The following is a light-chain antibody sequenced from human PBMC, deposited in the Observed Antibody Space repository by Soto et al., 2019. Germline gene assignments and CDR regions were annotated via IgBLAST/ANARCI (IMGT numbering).Light chain of an antibody. CDR3: QQHDISPPYT. Sequence: EIVLTQSPGTLSLSPGERATLSCRASQRVSSSFLAWYQQKSGQAPRLLIYGASSRATGIPDRFSGSGSGTDFTLTISRLEPEDFAVYFCQQHDISPPYTCGQGTKLEIK. J-gene: IGKJ2*01. CDR1: QRVSSSF. V-gene: IGKV3-20*01. CDR2: GAS.